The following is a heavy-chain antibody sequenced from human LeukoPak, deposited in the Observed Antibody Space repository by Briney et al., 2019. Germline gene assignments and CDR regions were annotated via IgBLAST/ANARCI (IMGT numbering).Heavy chain of an antibody. J-gene: IGHJ4*02. D-gene: IGHD6-19*01. CDR1: GCTFSSYA. CDR3: AKFESGWYRALADY. CDR2: INYSGGSK. V-gene: IGHV3-23*01. Sequence: AGALTLSCAASGCTFSSYAMSWVRQPPGKGLEGVSAINYSGGSKYYAYSVRGGFIISRPNTKKKLYLQINRLTADNTAVYYCAKFESGWYRALADYGGQGTLL.